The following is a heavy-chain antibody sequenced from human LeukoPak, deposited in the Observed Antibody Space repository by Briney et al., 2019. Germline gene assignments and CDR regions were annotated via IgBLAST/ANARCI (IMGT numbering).Heavy chain of an antibody. D-gene: IGHD4-17*01. CDR3: GRDPNGDYVGAFEF. V-gene: IGHV3-23*01. CDR1: GFTFSSYA. J-gene: IGHJ3*01. Sequence: QPGGSLRLSCVGSGFTFSSYAMTWVRQAPGKGLEWVSSIRGSGDGTSHADAVKGRFTISRDNSKNTLYLQMNSLGADDTAVYYCGRDPNGDYVGAFEFWGQGTMVTVSS. CDR2: IRGSGDGT.